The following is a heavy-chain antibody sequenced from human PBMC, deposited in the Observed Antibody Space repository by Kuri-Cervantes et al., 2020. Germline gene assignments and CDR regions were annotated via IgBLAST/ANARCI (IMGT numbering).Heavy chain of an antibody. CDR3: AKDGGIVVAKYYFDY. V-gene: IGHV3-30*18. D-gene: IGHD3-22*01. CDR2: ISYDGSNK. J-gene: IGHJ4*02. Sequence: GGSLRLPCAASGFTFSSYAMSWVRQAPGKGLEWVAVISYDGSNKYYADSVKGRFTISRDNSKNTLYLQMNSLRAEDTAVYYCAKDGGIVVAKYYFDYWGQGTLVTVSS. CDR1: GFTFSSYA.